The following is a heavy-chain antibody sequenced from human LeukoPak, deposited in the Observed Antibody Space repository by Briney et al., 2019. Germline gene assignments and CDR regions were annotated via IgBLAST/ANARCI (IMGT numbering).Heavy chain of an antibody. J-gene: IGHJ4*02. D-gene: IGHD2-15*01. CDR2: NNHSGST. Sequence: SETLSLTCAVYGGSFSGYYWSWIRQPPGMGLEWIGENNHSGSTNYNPSLKSRVTISVDTSKNQFSLNLSSVTAADTAVYYCARGPNCSGGSCYSYWGQGTLVTVSS. CDR1: GGSFSGYY. V-gene: IGHV4-34*01. CDR3: ARGPNCSGGSCYSY.